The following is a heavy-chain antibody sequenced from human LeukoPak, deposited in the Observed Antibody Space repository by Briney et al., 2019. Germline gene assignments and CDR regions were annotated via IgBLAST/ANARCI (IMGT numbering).Heavy chain of an antibody. CDR2: IYPNSGAT. J-gene: IGHJ4*02. D-gene: IGHD3-22*01. CDR1: GYTFTGYY. CDR3: ARHLTAYYYDSSGYN. Sequence: ASVKVSYKASGYTFTGYYMHWVRQAPGQGLEWMGWIYPNSGATKYAQKFQGRVTMTRDTSISTAYMELSRLRSDDTAVYYCARHLTAYYYDSSGYNWGQGTLVTVSS. V-gene: IGHV1-2*02.